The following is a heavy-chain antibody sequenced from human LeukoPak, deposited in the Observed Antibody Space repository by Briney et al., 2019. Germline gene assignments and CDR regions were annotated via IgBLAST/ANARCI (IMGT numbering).Heavy chain of an antibody. V-gene: IGHV4-59*08. D-gene: IGHD3-22*01. CDR3: ARQYYYDSSGYYPHFDY. Sequence: SETLSLTCTVSVGSISSYYWSWIRQPPGKGLEWIGYIYYSGSTNYNTSLNSRVTISVDTSKNQFTLKLSSVTAADTAVYYCARQYYYDSSGYYPHFDYWGQGTLVTVSS. CDR1: VGSISSYY. J-gene: IGHJ4*02. CDR2: IYYSGST.